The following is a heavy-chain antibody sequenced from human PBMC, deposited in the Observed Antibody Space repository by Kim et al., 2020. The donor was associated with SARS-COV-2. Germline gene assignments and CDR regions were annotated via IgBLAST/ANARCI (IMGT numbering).Heavy chain of an antibody. CDR2: INPNSGGT. V-gene: IGHV1-2*02. D-gene: IGHD2-2*02. Sequence: ASVKVSCKASGYTFTGYYMHWVRQAPGQGLEWMGWINPNSGGTNYAQKFQGRVTMTRDTSISTAYMELSRLRSDDTAVYYCARGLGYCSSTSCYTSGDYWGQGTLVTVSS. CDR3: ARGLGYCSSTSCYTSGDY. J-gene: IGHJ4*02. CDR1: GYTFTGYY.